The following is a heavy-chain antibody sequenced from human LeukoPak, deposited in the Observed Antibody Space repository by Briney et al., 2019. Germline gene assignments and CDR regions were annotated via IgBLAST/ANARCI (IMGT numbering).Heavy chain of an antibody. CDR3: AKGRGYYFDY. J-gene: IGHJ4*02. CDR1: GCTFSSYG. CDR2: ISYDGSNK. Sequence: RSGGSLRLSCAASGCTFSSYGMHWGRQAPAKGLEWVAVISYDGSNKYYADSVKGRFTISRDNSKNTLYLQMNSLRAEDTAVYYCAKGRGYYFDYWGQGTLVTVSS. V-gene: IGHV3-30*18.